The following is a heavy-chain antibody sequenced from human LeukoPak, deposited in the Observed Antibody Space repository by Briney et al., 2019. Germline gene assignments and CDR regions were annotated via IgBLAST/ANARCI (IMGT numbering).Heavy chain of an antibody. D-gene: IGHD6-19*01. CDR3: ARVGYSSGWYGWFDP. CDR2: ISSSGSTI. V-gene: IGHV3-48*03. Sequence: AGGSLRLSCAASGFTFSSYEMNWVRQAPGKGLEWVSYISSSGSTIYYADSVKGRFTISRDNAKNSLYLQMNSLRAEDTAVYYCARVGYSSGWYGWFDPWGQGTLVTVSS. J-gene: IGHJ5*02. CDR1: GFTFSSYE.